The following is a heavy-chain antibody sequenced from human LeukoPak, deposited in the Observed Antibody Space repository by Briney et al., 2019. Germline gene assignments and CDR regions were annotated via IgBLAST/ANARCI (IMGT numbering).Heavy chain of an antibody. CDR1: GFSFSNYW. CDR3: ARDRDGPDCYMDV. V-gene: IGHV3-74*01. Sequence: GGSLRLSCAASGFSFSNYWMLWVREVPEKGLEWVSRIKSDGTGATYAASVDGQFTISRDNAERTLYLQMNSLRAEDTATYYCARDRDGPDCYMDVWGKGTTVTVSS. D-gene: IGHD5-24*01. J-gene: IGHJ6*03. CDR2: IKSDGTGA.